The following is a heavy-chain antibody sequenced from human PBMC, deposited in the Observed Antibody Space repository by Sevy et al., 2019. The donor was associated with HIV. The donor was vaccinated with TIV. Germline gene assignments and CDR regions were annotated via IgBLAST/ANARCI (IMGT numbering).Heavy chain of an antibody. CDR3: AIKITMIRGDQGTFDY. J-gene: IGHJ4*02. D-gene: IGHD3-10*01. Sequence: GGSLRLSCADSGFTFSNYAMAWVRQAPGKGLEWVSAISVSGDFTYYADSVRGRFTVSRDKSKNELFLQMNSLRAEDTAVYYCAIKITMIRGDQGTFDYWGQGTLVTVSS. CDR1: GFTFSNYA. CDR2: ISVSGDFT. V-gene: IGHV3-23*01.